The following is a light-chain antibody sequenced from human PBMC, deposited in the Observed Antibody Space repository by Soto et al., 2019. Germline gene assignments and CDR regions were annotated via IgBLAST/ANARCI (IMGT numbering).Light chain of an antibody. J-gene: IGKJ2*01. Sequence: EIVLTQSPGTLSLSPGERATLSCRASQSVSSSYLAWYQQKPGQAPRLLIYGASSRATGIPDRFSGGGSGTDFTLTISRLEPDDFAVYYCQQYGSSSYTFGQGTKLEIK. CDR2: GAS. CDR3: QQYGSSSYT. V-gene: IGKV3-20*01. CDR1: QSVSSSY.